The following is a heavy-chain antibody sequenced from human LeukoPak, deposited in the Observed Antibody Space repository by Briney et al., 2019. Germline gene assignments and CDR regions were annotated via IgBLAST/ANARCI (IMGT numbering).Heavy chain of an antibody. D-gene: IGHD6-6*01. CDR1: GFTFSNFW. Sequence: GGSLRLSCSASGFTFSNFWMNWVRQAPGKGLEWVANIKQYGSEIYYVDSVKGRFTISRDNAKNSGYLHMNSLRAEDKAVYYCARSSYSSSSSVWGQGTMVTVSS. J-gene: IGHJ3*01. CDR3: ARSSYSSSSSV. CDR2: IKQYGSEI. V-gene: IGHV3-7*03.